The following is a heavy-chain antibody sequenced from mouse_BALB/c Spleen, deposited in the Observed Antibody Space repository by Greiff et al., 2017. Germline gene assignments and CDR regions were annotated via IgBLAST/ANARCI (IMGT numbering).Heavy chain of an antibody. CDR3: AREVVRGTDY. Sequence: VQLQQSGAELVRPGSSVKISCKASGYAFSSYWMNWVKQRPGQGLEWIGQIYPGDGDTNYNGKFKGKATLTADKSSSTAYMQLSSLTSEDSAVYFCAREVVRGTDYWGQGTTLTVSS. CDR1: GYAFSSYW. J-gene: IGHJ2*01. V-gene: IGHV1-80*01. D-gene: IGHD1-1*01. CDR2: IYPGDGDT.